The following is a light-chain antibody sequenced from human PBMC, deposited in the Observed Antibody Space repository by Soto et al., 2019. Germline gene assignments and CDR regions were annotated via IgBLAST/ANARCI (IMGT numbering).Light chain of an antibody. J-gene: IGKJ1*01. V-gene: IGKV3-20*01. Sequence: EIVLTQSPGTVSLGGVERASLSCRASQSVSSSYLAWYQEKPGQAPRLLIYGASSRATGIPDRFSGSGSGTDFTLTISRLEPEDFAVYYCQQYGSSPRTFGQGTKVDIK. CDR2: GAS. CDR3: QQYGSSPRT. CDR1: QSVSSSY.